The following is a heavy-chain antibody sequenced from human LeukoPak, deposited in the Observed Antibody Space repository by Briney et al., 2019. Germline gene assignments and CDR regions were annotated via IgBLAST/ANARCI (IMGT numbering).Heavy chain of an antibody. CDR2: ISSGGGTL. D-gene: IGHD1-26*01. Sequence: GGSPRLSCTASGFTFSSYEMNWVRQAPGKGLEWVSYISSGGGTLYYADSVEGRFTISRDNAKNSLYLQMNSPRAEDTAVYYCARVESGSFSFDSWGQGTLVTVSS. V-gene: IGHV3-48*03. J-gene: IGHJ4*02. CDR3: ARVESGSFSFDS. CDR1: GFTFSSYE.